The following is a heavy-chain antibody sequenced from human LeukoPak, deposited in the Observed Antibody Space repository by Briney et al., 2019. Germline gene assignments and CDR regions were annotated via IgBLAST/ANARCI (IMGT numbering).Heavy chain of an antibody. Sequence: ASVKVSCKASGGTFSSYAISWVRQAPGQGLEWMGGIIPIFGTANYAQKFQGRVTITADKSTSTAYMELSSLRSEDTAVYYCARMGSREEYDFWSGYYRGNWFDPWGQGTLVTVSS. CDR3: ARMGSREEYDFWSGYYRGNWFDP. D-gene: IGHD3-3*01. V-gene: IGHV1-69*06. CDR2: IIPIFGTA. CDR1: GGTFSSYA. J-gene: IGHJ5*02.